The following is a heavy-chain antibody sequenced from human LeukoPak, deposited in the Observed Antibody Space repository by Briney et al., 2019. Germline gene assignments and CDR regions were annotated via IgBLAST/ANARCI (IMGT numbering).Heavy chain of an antibody. CDR1: GYTFTSYG. CDR3: AATPGCSGGSCYLVWFDP. J-gene: IGHJ5*02. D-gene: IGHD2-15*01. Sequence: GASVKVSCKASGYTFTSYGISWVRQAPGQGLEWMGWISAYNGNTNYAQKLQGRVTMTTDTSTSTAYMELRSLRSDDTAVYYCAATPGCSGGSCYLVWFDPWGQGTLVTVSS. V-gene: IGHV1-18*01. CDR2: ISAYNGNT.